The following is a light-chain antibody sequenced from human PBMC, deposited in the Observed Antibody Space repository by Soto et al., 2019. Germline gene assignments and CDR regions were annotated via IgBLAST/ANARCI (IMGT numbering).Light chain of an antibody. V-gene: IGKV3-20*01. CDR2: GAA. CDR3: QQYDRPPYT. Sequence: EIVLTQAPGTLSLSPGERATLSCRARQSMASNKLAWFQQKPGQAPRLLICGAATRAAGIPDRFSGSGSGTDFTLPTSRLEPEDFAVFYCQQYDRPPYTFGQGRRLEIK. J-gene: IGKJ5*01. CDR1: QSMASNK.